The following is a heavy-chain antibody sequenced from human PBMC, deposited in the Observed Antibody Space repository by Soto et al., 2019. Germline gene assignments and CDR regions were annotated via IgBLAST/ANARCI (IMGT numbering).Heavy chain of an antibody. CDR2: ISYGGST. CDR3: SRGILV. CDR1: GGSINSGGHC. J-gene: IGHJ4*02. D-gene: IGHD5-18*01. Sequence: QVQLQESGPGLVKPSQTLSLTCTVSGGSINSGGHCWSWIRQHPGKGLDWIGCISYGGSTSYNPSQKSRVTISVDTSKNQFSLKLTAVTAADTAVYYCSRGILVWGQGALITVSS. V-gene: IGHV4-31*03.